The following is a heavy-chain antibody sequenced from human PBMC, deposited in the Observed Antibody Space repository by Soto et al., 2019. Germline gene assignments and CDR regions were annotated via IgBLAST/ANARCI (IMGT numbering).Heavy chain of an antibody. CDR3: AREIVTAGGSNHFEP. Sequence: SETLSLTCGVSGGTVASSHWWSWVRQSPSRGLEWIGNVYHTGDTNFNPSLQSRVTFSVDKSNNQFSLRLTSLTDADTAVYFCAREIVTAGGSNHFEPWGHGTLVTVSS. CDR2: VYHTGDT. CDR1: GGTVASSHW. D-gene: IGHD2-21*02. V-gene: IGHV4-4*02. J-gene: IGHJ5*02.